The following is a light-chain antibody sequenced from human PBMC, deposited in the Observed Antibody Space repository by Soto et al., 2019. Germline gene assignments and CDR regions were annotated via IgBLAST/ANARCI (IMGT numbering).Light chain of an antibody. J-gene: IGKJ3*01. CDR2: DAS. CDR1: DDISNY. Sequence: DIQMTQSPSSLSASVGDRVTITCQASDDISNYLNWYQQKPGKAPKVLIYDASHLESGVPSRFSGGGSGTESTFTISSLQAEDIATYDCQQYANLPLTFGPGTKVDIK. CDR3: QQYANLPLT. V-gene: IGKV1-33*01.